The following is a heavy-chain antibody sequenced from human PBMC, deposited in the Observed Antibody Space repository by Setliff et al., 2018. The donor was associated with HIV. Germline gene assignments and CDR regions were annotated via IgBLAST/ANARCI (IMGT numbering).Heavy chain of an antibody. V-gene: IGHV3-21*04. J-gene: IGHJ3*01. CDR1: GFTFSSYS. CDR2: INPSGDYV. CDR3: AADFLFLWFGF. Sequence: GGSLRLSCAASGFTFSSYSMNWVRQAPGKGLEWVSSINPSGDYVYYAESVKGRFSISRDNANNTLYLQMNSLRAEDTAFYYCAADFLFLWFGFWGQGTKVTVSS. D-gene: IGHD2-21*01.